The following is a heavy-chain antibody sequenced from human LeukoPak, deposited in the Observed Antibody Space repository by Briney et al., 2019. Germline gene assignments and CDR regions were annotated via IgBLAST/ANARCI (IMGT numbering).Heavy chain of an antibody. CDR1: GYTXTGYY. CDR2: INPNSGGT. D-gene: IGHD7-27*01. Sequence: GASVKVSCKASGYTXTGYYMHWVRQAPGQGLEWMGWINPNSGGTDYAQKFQGRVTMTRDTSIITAYMELSRLRSDDTAMYYCARELISGDNYYFDYWGQGAVVTVSS. CDR3: ARELISGDNYYFDY. J-gene: IGHJ4*02. V-gene: IGHV1-2*02.